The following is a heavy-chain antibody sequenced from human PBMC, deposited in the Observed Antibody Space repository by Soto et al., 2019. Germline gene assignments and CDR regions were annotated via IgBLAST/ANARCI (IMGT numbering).Heavy chain of an antibody. CDR1: GGSVSSDGYY. D-gene: IGHD3-10*01. V-gene: IGHV4-61*08. J-gene: IGHJ3*02. Sequence: QVQLQESGPGLVKPSETLSLTCNVSGGSVSSDGYYWSWIRQPPGKAPEWIGYIYYSGSTYYNPYFKSRVTISVDTSERXXSLKLTSVTAADTAVYYCARDRVVRGVIITSAFDIWGQGTMVTVSS. CDR2: IYYSGST. CDR3: ARDRVVRGVIITSAFDI.